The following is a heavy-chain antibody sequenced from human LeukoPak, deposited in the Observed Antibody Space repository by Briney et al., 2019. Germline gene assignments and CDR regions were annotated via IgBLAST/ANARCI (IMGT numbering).Heavy chain of an antibody. Sequence: ASVKVSCKAFGYTFSSYGISWVRQAPGQGLEWMGWISTYNGDTNYAQKLQGRVTMTTDTSTTTAYMELRSLRSDDTAVYYCAREHYYNYYMDVWGKGTTVTVSS. CDR3: AREHYYNYYMDV. J-gene: IGHJ6*03. V-gene: IGHV1-18*01. CDR2: ISTYNGDT. CDR1: GYTFSSYG.